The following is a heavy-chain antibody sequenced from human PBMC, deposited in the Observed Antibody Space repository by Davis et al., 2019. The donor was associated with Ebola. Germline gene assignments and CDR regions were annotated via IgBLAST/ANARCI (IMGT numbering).Heavy chain of an antibody. CDR3: ARERHIVVVTATVGWFDP. CDR1: GGTFSSYT. Sequence: AASVKVSCKASGGTFSSYTISWVRQAPGQGLEWMGGIIPLFGTTNYAQKFRGRVMITADKSTSTAYMELSSLRSEDTAVYYCARERHIVVVTATVGWFDPWGQGTLVTVSS. J-gene: IGHJ5*02. D-gene: IGHD2-21*02. CDR2: IIPLFGTT. V-gene: IGHV1-69*06.